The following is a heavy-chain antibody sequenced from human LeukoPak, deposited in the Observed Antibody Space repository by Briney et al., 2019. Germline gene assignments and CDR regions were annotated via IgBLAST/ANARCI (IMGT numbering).Heavy chain of an antibody. V-gene: IGHV1-69*05. CDR3: ARDWTGTLLSWFDP. D-gene: IGHD1-7*01. CDR2: IIPIFGTA. CDR1: GGTFSSYA. Sequence: SVKVSCKASGGTFSSYAISWVRQAPGQGLEWMGGIIPIFGTANYAQKFQGRVTITTDESTSTAYMELSSLRSEDTAVYYCARDWTGTLLSWFDPWGQGTLVTVSS. J-gene: IGHJ5*02.